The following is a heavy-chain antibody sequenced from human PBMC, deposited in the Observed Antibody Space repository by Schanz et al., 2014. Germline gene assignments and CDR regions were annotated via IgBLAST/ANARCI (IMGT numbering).Heavy chain of an antibody. V-gene: IGHV3-15*04. Sequence: EVRLVESGGGLVEPGGSLRLSCSGSGFTFSELYMSWVRQAPGKGLEWVCRIENNANGATTDYAAPVKGRFTISRDDSKNTLYQQMNSLKTEDTAVYYCDTVERITIFEVVPYYYYYMDVWGKGTTVTVSS. J-gene: IGHJ6*03. CDR1: GFTFSELY. CDR2: IENNANGATT. D-gene: IGHD3-3*01. CDR3: DTVERITIFEVVPYYYYYMDV.